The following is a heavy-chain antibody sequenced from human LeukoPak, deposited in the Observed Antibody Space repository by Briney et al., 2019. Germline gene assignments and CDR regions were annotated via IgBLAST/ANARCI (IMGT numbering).Heavy chain of an antibody. J-gene: IGHJ4*02. Sequence: GGSLRLSCAASGFTFSSYAMSWVRQAPGKGLEWVSAISGSGGSTYYADSVKGRFTISRDNSKNTLYLQMNSLRAEDTAVYYCAKTHTIFGVVIPLGYFDYWGQGPLVTVSS. V-gene: IGHV3-23*01. CDR1: GFTFSSYA. CDR2: ISGSGGST. D-gene: IGHD3-3*01. CDR3: AKTHTIFGVVIPLGYFDY.